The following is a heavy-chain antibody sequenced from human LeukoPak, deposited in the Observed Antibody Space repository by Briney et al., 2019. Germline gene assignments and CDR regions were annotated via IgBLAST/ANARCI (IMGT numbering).Heavy chain of an antibody. V-gene: IGHV4-59*08. CDR2: IYYSGST. CDR3: ARHSPSIAAAGTRVHFDY. Sequence: SETRSLTCTVSGGSISSYYWSWIRQPPGKGLEWIGYIYYSGSTNYNPSLKSRVTISVDTSKNQFSLKLSSVTAADTAVYYCARHSPSIAAAGTRVHFDYWGQGTLVTVSS. J-gene: IGHJ4*02. D-gene: IGHD6-13*01. CDR1: GGSISSYY.